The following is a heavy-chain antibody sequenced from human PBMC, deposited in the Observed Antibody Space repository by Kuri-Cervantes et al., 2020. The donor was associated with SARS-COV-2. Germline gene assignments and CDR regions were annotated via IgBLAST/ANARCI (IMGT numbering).Heavy chain of an antibody. CDR1: GVSISGSSYY. CDR3: ASPGNSSSYAPGY. V-gene: IGHV4-39*07. D-gene: IGHD6-6*01. J-gene: IGHJ4*02. CDR2: FHYNGST. Sequence: GSLRLSCTVSGVSISGSSYYWCWIRQPPGKGLEWIGSFHYNGSTYYHPSLKSRVTISVDTSKNQYSLKLTSVTAADTDVYYCASPGNSSSYAPGYWGQGILVTVSS.